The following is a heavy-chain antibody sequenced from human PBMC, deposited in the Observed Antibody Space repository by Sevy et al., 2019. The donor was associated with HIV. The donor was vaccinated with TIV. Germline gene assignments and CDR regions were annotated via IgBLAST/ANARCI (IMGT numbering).Heavy chain of an antibody. CDR2: ISSGGST. CDR1: GFTVSSNY. Sequence: GGSLRLSCAASGFTVSSNYMSWVRQAPGKGLEWVSVISSGGSTYYADSVKGRFTISRDNSKNTLYLQMNSLRAEDTAVYYCARVAAGCFDIWGQGTMVTVSS. CDR3: ARVAAGCFDI. D-gene: IGHD3-10*01. V-gene: IGHV3-53*01. J-gene: IGHJ3*02.